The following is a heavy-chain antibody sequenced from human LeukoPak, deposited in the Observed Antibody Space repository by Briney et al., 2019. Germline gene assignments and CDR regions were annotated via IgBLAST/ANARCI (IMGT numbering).Heavy chain of an antibody. CDR2: IYTSGST. D-gene: IGHD3-10*01. V-gene: IGHV4-61*02. J-gene: IGHJ4*02. Sequence: SETLSLTCTVSGGSISSGNYYWSWIRQPAGKGLEWIGRIYTSGSTNYNPSLKSRVTISVDTSKNQFSLKLSSVTAADTAVYYCTTTPRLWFGEFPDYWGQGTLVTVSS. CDR1: GGSISSGNYY. CDR3: TTTPRLWFGEFPDY.